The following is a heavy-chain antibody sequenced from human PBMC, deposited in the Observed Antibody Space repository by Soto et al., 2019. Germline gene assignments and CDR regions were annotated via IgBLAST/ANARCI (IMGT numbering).Heavy chain of an antibody. D-gene: IGHD4-17*01. J-gene: IGHJ4*02. CDR1: GFRFDDYG. CDR3: VKGALTTVAYYFDY. V-gene: IGHV3-9*01. Sequence: PGGSLRLSCEVSGFRFDDYGMHRVRQAPGKGLEWIAGISRDSRSISYGASMKGRFTISRDNAKNSLYPQLNSLRAGDTAFYYCVKGALTTVAYYFDYWGQGALVTVSS. CDR2: ISRDSRSI.